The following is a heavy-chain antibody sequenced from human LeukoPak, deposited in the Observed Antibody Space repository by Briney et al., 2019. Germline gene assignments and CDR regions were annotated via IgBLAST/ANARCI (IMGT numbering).Heavy chain of an antibody. J-gene: IGHJ4*02. CDR1: GFXFSSSG. V-gene: IGHV3-48*02. D-gene: IGHD4-17*01. CDR3: ARDFSYGDS. Sequence: GGSLRLSCVASGFXFSSSGINWVRQAPGEGLEWVSYISGSSSPIHYADSVKGRFTISRDNAKNSLYLQMNSLRDEDTAVYYCARDFSYGDSWGQGTLVTVSS. CDR2: ISGSSSPI.